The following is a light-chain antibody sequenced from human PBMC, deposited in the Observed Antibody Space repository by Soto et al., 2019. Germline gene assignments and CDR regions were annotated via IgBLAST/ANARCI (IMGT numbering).Light chain of an antibody. V-gene: IGKV1-27*01. CDR3: QKYSSVPV. CDR2: AAS. Sequence: DIQMTQSPTSLSASVGDRVTITCRASQGIRNFVAWYQQKPGKAPKLLIYAASTLQSGVPSRFSGSGSGTDFTHTIHSLQPGDVATYSCQKYSSVPVFGPGTKVEIK. CDR1: QGIRNF. J-gene: IGKJ3*01.